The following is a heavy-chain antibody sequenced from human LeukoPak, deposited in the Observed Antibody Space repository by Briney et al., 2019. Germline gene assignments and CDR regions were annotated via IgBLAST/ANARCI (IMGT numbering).Heavy chain of an antibody. CDR1: GFTVSSNY. CDR2: IYSGGST. D-gene: IGHD2-2*01. J-gene: IGHJ4*02. Sequence: GSLRLSCAASGFTVSSNYMSWVRQAPGKGLEWVSVIYSGGSTYYADSVKGRFTISRDNSKNTLYLQMNSLRAEDTAVYYCARDRYCSSTSCSFDYWGQGTLVTVSS. V-gene: IGHV3-66*02. CDR3: ARDRYCSSTSCSFDY.